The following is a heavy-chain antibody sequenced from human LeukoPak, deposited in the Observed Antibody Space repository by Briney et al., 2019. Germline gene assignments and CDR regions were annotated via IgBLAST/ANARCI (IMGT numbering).Heavy chain of an antibody. V-gene: IGHV3-48*01. CDR1: GLAFRIYS. Sequence: PGGSLRLSCTASGLAFRIYSMNWVRQAPGKGLEWVAYLGSSGTTIHYTDSVKGRFTISRDNAKNSLFLQMNSLRADDTAVYYCATSSIVGAESFDLWGQGTMVTVSS. CDR3: ATSSIVGAESFDL. J-gene: IGHJ3*01. CDR2: LGSSGTTI. D-gene: IGHD1-26*01.